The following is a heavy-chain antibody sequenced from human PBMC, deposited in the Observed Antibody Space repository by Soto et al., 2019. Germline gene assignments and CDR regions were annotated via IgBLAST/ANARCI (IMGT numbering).Heavy chain of an antibody. CDR2: IYYTGTT. V-gene: IGHV4-59*01. J-gene: IGHJ5*02. CDR3: ARMPIPKMYNYIDP. CDR1: GSSISSYY. Sequence: XXTLSLTCTVSGSSISSYYWTWLPQPPGKGLEWIGYIYYTGTTNYNPSLKSRVTISIDTSKKQFSLMLESVTAADTAVYYCARMPIPKMYNYIDPWGQGTLVTVSS. D-gene: IGHD3-16*01.